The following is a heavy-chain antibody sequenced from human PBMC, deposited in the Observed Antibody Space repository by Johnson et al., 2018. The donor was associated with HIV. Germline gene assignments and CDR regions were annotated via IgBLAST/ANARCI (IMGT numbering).Heavy chain of an antibody. D-gene: IGHD3-22*01. CDR2: ISYDGSNK. V-gene: IGHV3-30*14. CDR1: GFTFSSYA. CDR3: VRDGNYYDRSGYRVDAFDV. Sequence: QVQLVESGGGVVQPGRYLRLSCAASGFTFSSYAMHWVRQAPGKGLEWVAVISYDGSNKYYADSVKGRFTISRDNSKNTLYLQMNSLRAGDTAVYYCVRDGNYYDRSGYRVDAFDVWGQGTMVTVSS. J-gene: IGHJ3*01.